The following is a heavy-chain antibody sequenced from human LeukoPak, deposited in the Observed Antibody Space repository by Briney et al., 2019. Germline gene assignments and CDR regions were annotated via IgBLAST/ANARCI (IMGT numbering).Heavy chain of an antibody. D-gene: IGHD2-2*01. CDR2: INNSGSS. Sequence: PSETLSLTCTVSGDSISSSRHIWARNRQSPGRGLEWIININNSGSSHYNPSLKSRVTISVDTSKNQFSLSLSSVTAADTAVYYCARWGTYASTSNWFDPWGQGTLVTVSS. V-gene: IGHV4-39*07. CDR3: ARWGTYASTSNWFDP. J-gene: IGHJ5*02. CDR1: GDSISSSRHI.